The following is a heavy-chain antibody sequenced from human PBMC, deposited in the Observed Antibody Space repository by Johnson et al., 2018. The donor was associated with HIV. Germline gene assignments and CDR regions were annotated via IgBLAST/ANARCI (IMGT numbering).Heavy chain of an antibody. CDR3: ARDWGLYSSGWYVDAFDI. Sequence: VQLVESGGGLVQPGRSLRLSCAASGFTFDDYAMHWVRQAPGKGLEWVSGISWNSGSIGYADSVKGRFTISRDNSKNTLYLQMNSLSAEDTAVYYCARDWGLYSSGWYVDAFDIWGQGTMVTVSS. D-gene: IGHD6-19*01. V-gene: IGHV3-9*01. CDR1: GFTFDDYA. J-gene: IGHJ3*02. CDR2: ISWNSGSI.